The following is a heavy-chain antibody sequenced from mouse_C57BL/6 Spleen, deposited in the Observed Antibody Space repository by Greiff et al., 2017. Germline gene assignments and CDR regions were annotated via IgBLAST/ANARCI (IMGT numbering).Heavy chain of an antibody. V-gene: IGHV1-80*01. J-gene: IGHJ3*01. CDR1: GYAFSSYW. CDR3: AREDGDYDDVAY. D-gene: IGHD2-4*01. Sequence: QVHVKQSGAELVKPGASVKISCKASGYAFSSYWMNWVKQRPGKGLEWIGQIYPGDGDTNYNGKFKGKATLTADKSSSTAYMQLSSLTSEDSAVYFCAREDGDYDDVAYWGQGTLVTVSA. CDR2: IYPGDGDT.